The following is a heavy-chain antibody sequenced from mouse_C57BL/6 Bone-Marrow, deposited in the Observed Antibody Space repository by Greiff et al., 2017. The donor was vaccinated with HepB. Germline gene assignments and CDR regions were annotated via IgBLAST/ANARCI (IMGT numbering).Heavy chain of an antibody. J-gene: IGHJ3*01. D-gene: IGHD1-1*01. CDR2: IYPGGGYT. CDR1: GYTFTNYW. V-gene: IGHV1-63*01. CDR3: ARLGYYYGSSRFAY. Sequence: VQLQQSGAELVRPGTSVKMSCKASGYTFTNYWIGWAKQRPGHGLEWIGVIYPGGGYTNYNEKFKSKATLTVDKSSSTAYMQLSSLTSEDYAVYYCARLGYYYGSSRFAYWGQGTLVTVSA.